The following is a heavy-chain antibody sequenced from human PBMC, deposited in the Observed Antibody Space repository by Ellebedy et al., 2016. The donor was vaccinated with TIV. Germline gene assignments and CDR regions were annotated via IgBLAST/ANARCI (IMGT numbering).Heavy chain of an antibody. CDR3: ATRYCNSTYCYSKFPDPFDI. J-gene: IGHJ3*02. Sequence: GGSLRLXXAASGFTFTTYAMSWVRQAPGKGLEWVSAISGGGDDTHYADSVKGRFTISRDNSKSTLYLQMHSLRAEDTAKYYCATRYCNSTYCYSKFPDPFDIWGQGTMVTVSS. CDR1: GFTFTTYA. V-gene: IGHV3-23*01. D-gene: IGHD2/OR15-2a*01. CDR2: ISGGGDDT.